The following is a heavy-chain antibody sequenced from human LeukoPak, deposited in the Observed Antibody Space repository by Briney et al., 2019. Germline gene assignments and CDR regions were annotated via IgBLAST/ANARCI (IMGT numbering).Heavy chain of an antibody. V-gene: IGHV4-34*01. CDR3: ARGGGYCSSTSCYRRVISGTRYYYYGMDV. Sequence: SETLSLTCAVYGGSFSGYYWSWIRQPPGKGLEWIGEINHSGSTNYNPSLKSRVTISVDTSKNQFSLKLSSVTAADTAVYYCARGGGYCSSTSCYRRVISGTRYYYYGMDVWGQGTTVTVSS. CDR1: GGSFSGYY. J-gene: IGHJ6*02. CDR2: INHSGST. D-gene: IGHD2-2*01.